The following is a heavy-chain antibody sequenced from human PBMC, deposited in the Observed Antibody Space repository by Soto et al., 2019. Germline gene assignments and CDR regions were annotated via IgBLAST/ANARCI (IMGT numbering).Heavy chain of an antibody. V-gene: IGHV2-5*02. CDR3: AHIVVAGLGYYFDY. J-gene: IGHJ4*02. CDR1: GFSLSSTRMA. Sequence: QITLKESGPTLVKPTQTLTLTCTFSGFSLSSTRMAVGWIRQPPGKALEWLALIYWDDDKRYSPFLKRRLTLTKDSSKNQVVLTMSNMVPVDTARYYCAHIVVAGLGYYFDYWGQGTLVTVSS. CDR2: IYWDDDK. D-gene: IGHD6-19*01.